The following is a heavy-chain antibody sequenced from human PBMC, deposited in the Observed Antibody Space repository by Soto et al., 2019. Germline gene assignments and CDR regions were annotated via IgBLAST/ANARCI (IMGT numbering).Heavy chain of an antibody. CDR1: GGSISSYY. CDR2: IYTTGST. Sequence: SETLSLTCTVSGGSISSYYWSWIRQPAGKGLAWIGRIYTTGSTNYNPSLRSRVTMSVDTSKNQFSLKLSSVTAADTAVYYCARDKYSSNWCYFDYWGQGTLVTVSS. V-gene: IGHV4-4*07. D-gene: IGHD6-13*01. J-gene: IGHJ4*02. CDR3: ARDKYSSNWCYFDY.